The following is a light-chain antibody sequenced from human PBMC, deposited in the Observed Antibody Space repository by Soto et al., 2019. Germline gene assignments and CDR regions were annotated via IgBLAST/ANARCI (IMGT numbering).Light chain of an antibody. J-gene: IGKJ4*01. CDR2: KAS. CDR1: QSISDW. Sequence: DIQVTQSPSSLSSFVGDRVTITFLASQSISDWLAWYQQKPGKAPKVLIYKASSLESGVPSRFSGSGSGPEFTLTISSLQPEDFATYYCQPYNSYSLTFGGGTKVDIK. V-gene: IGKV1-5*03. CDR3: QPYNSYSLT.